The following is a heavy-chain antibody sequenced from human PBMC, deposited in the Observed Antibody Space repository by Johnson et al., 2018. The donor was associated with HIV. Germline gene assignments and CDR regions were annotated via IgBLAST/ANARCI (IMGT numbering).Heavy chain of an antibody. CDR3: ARTSFSVGGYRVGEAFDI. CDR2: IKSKTDGGTT. D-gene: IGHD6-13*01. Sequence: VQLVESGGGLVKPGGSLRLSCAASGFTFSNAWMSWVRQAPGKGLEWVGRIKSKTDGGTTDYAAPVKGRFTIPRDDSKNTLWLQMNSLRAEETAVDYCARTSFSVGGYRVGEAFDIWGQGTMVIVSS. CDR1: GFTFSNAW. J-gene: IGHJ3*02. V-gene: IGHV3-15*01.